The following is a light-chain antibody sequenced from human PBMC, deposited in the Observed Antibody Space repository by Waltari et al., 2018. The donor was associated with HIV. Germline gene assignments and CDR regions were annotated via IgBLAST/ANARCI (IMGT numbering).Light chain of an antibody. CDR3: VSYTSSSTLI. V-gene: IGLV2-14*01. CDR1: SSDIGGYIY. CDR2: EAS. J-gene: IGLJ2*01. Sequence: QSALTQPASVSGSPGQSITISCTGTSSDIGGYIYVSWYPQNPGQAPKLMIYEASKRPSGVPDRFSGSKTGNTASLATSGLQAEDEADYYCVSYTSSSTLILGGGTKVTVL.